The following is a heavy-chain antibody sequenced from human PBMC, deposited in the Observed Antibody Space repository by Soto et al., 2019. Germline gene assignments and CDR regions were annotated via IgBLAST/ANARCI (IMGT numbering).Heavy chain of an antibody. V-gene: IGHV4-59*08. CDR2: VHDSWGP. CDR3: ARKGFGALHGLVDV. D-gene: IGHD3-10*01. CDR1: RNSILSFF. Sequence: SVTLSLTSSIRRNSILSFFWNYIWHAPGQGLEWIGYVHDSWGPNYNTSRKRRVAISLDTSKSQFSLKLTSVTATDTAVYYCARKGFGALHGLVDVWGKGTTVT. J-gene: IGHJ6*03.